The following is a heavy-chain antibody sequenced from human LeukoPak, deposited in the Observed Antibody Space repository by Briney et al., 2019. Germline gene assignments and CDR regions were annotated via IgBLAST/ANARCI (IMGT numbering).Heavy chain of an antibody. CDR1: GFTLSDSY. J-gene: IGHJ3*01. Sequence: GGSLRLSCGASGFTLSDSYMSWIRQAPGKGLEWVSYILMSTNYTSYAASVKGRFTISRDNAKNSLYLQMNSLRAEDTALYYCAKEGGTRGTFDVWGQGTMVIVSS. CDR3: AKEGGTRGTFDV. V-gene: IGHV3-11*05. D-gene: IGHD3/OR15-3a*01. CDR2: ILMSTNYT.